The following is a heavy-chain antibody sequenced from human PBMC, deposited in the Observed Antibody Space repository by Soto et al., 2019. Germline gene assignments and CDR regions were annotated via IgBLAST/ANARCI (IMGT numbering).Heavy chain of an antibody. Sequence: GGSLKVNCAASGFSFSSYWMSWVRQAPGKGLEWVANIKQDGSEKYYVDSVKGRFTISRDNAKSSLYLQMNSLRAEDTAVYYCARDPQWELDYWGQGTLVTVSS. J-gene: IGHJ4*02. D-gene: IGHD1-26*01. CDR2: IKQDGSEK. CDR1: GFSFSSYW. CDR3: ARDPQWELDY. V-gene: IGHV3-7*01.